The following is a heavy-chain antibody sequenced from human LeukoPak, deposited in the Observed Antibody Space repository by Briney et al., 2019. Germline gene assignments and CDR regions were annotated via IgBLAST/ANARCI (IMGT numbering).Heavy chain of an antibody. Sequence: SETLSLTCTVSGYSINSGYYWGWIRQPPGKGLEWIGSIYYSGSTYYNPSLKSRVTISVDTSKNQFSLKLSSVTAADTAVYYCARDATWDAFDIWGQGTMVTVSS. J-gene: IGHJ3*02. CDR2: IYYSGST. CDR3: ARDATWDAFDI. V-gene: IGHV4-38-2*02. CDR1: GYSINSGYY.